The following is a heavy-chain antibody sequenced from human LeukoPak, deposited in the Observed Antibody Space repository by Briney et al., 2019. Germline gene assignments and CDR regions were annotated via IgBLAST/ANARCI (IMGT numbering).Heavy chain of an antibody. CDR2: IFYSGST. CDR3: ARGGMDV. V-gene: IGHV4-61*03. J-gene: IGHJ6*02. CDR1: GGSVSSGSYY. Sequence: SETLSLTCTVSGGSVSSGSYYWSWIRQPLGKGLEWVGHIFYSGSTNYNPSLKSRVTISIDTSKNHVSLTLNTVTPADTAIYYCARGGMDVWGQGTTVTVSS.